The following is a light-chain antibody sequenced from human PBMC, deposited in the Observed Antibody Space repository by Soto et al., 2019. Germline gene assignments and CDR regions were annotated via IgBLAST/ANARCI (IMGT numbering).Light chain of an antibody. CDR2: GAS. Sequence: EIVMTQSPATLSVSPGERANLSCRASQSVSSNLALYQQTPGQAPRLLIYGASTRATGIPARFSGSGSGTEFTLTISRLEPEDFAVYYCQQYNNWPPITFGQGTRLEIK. CDR1: QSVSSN. CDR3: QQYNNWPPIT. J-gene: IGKJ5*01. V-gene: IGKV3-15*01.